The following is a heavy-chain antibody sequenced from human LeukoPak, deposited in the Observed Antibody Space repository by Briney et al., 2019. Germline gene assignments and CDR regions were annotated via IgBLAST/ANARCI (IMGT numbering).Heavy chain of an antibody. V-gene: IGHV4-39*07. CDR1: GGSISRSSYY. D-gene: IGHD5-12*01. CDR2: IYYSGST. CDR3: ARYYSGYNDY. Sequence: SETLSLTCTVSGGSISRSSYYWGWIRQPPGKGLEWIGTIYYSGSTYYNPSLKSRVTISVDTSKNQLSLKLSSVTAADTAVYYCARYYSGYNDYWGQGTLVTVSS. J-gene: IGHJ4*02.